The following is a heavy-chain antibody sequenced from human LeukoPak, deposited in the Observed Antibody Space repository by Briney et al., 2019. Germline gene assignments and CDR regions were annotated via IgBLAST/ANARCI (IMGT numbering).Heavy chain of an antibody. CDR1: GYSFTSHW. J-gene: IGHJ2*01. CDR2: IYPGNSDT. V-gene: IGHV5-51*01. D-gene: IGHD6-6*01. Sequence: GESLKISCKGSGYSFTSHWIGWVRQMPGKGLEWMGIIYPGNSDTRYSPSFQGQVTISADKSIRTAYLQWSSLKASDTAMYYCARHRQSLKGWFDLWGRGTLVTVSS. CDR3: ARHRQSLKGWFDL.